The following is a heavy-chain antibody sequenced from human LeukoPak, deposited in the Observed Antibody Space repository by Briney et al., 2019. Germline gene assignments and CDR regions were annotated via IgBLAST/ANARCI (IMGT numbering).Heavy chain of an antibody. CDR2: INPNSGGT. J-gene: IGHJ4*02. CDR1: GYTFTGYY. Sequence: ASVKVSCKASGYTFTGYYMHWVRQAPGQGLEWTGWINPNSGGTNYAQKFQGRVTMTRDTSISTAYMELSRLRSDDTAVYYCAIPRYCSSTSCSLFDYWGQGTLVTVSS. CDR3: AIPRYCSSTSCSLFDY. D-gene: IGHD2-2*01. V-gene: IGHV1-2*02.